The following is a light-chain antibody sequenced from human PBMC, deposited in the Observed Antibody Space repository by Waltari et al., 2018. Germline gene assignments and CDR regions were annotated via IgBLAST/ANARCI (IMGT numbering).Light chain of an antibody. CDR3: SSFTGSTTYI. CDR2: DVN. V-gene: IGLV2-14*03. J-gene: IGLJ2*01. CDR1: SSDIGGYKY. Sequence: QSALTQPASVSGSPGQSITISCTGTSSDIGGYKYVSWYQQHPGKAPKLVIHDVNSRPSGAADRFSGSKSGSAASLTISGLQADDEADYYCSSFTGSTTYIFGAGTKVTVL.